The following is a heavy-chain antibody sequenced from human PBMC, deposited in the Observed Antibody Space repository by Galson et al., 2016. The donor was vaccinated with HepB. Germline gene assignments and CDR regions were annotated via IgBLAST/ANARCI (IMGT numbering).Heavy chain of an antibody. CDR3: AREKGGSTMASHWFDP. Sequence: SLRLSCAASGFSFGSFGMHWVRQAPGKGLEWAAVIWYDGSNKYYADSVRGRFTISRNNSKNTLYLQMNSLRVEDTAVYYCAREKGGSTMASHWFDPWGQGTLVTVSS. CDR2: IWYDGSNK. CDR1: GFSFGSFG. V-gene: IGHV3-33*01. D-gene: IGHD4/OR15-4a*01. J-gene: IGHJ5*02.